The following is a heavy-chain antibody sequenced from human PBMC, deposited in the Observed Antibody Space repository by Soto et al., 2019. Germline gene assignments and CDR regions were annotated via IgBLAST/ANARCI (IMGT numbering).Heavy chain of an antibody. CDR1: GGTFSSYA. CDR3: ARDRYSYGYLETREYYFDY. CDR2: IIPIFGTA. J-gene: IGHJ4*02. Sequence: ASVKVSCKASGGTFSSYAISWVRQAPGQGLEWMGGIIPIFGTANYAQKFQGRVTITADESTSTAYMELSSLRSEDTAVYYCARDRYSYGYLETREYYFDYWGQGTLVTVSS. V-gene: IGHV1-69*13. D-gene: IGHD5-18*01.